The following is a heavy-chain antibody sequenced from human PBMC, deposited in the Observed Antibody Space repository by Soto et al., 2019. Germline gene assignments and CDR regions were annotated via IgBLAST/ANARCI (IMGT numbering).Heavy chain of an antibody. CDR3: ARGIRYYDSSGYYNYYFDY. V-gene: IGHV3-30-3*01. Sequence: SLRLSCAPSGFIFSSYAMHWVRQAPGKGLEWVAVISYDGSNKYYADSVKGRLTISRDNSKNTLYLQMNSLRTEDTAVYYCARGIRYYDSSGYYNYYFDYWGQGTLVTVSS. J-gene: IGHJ4*02. D-gene: IGHD3-22*01. CDR2: ISYDGSNK. CDR1: GFIFSSYA.